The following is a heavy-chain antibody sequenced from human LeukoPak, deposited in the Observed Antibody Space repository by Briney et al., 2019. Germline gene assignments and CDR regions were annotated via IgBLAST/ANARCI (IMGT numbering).Heavy chain of an antibody. J-gene: IGHJ4*02. Sequence: SETLSLTCTVSGGSISSYYWSWIRQPAGKGLEWIGRIYSSGSTNYNPSLKSRVAMSVDTSKNQFSLKLSSVMAADTAVYYCARAYCSGATCYSGFDYWGQGTLVTVSS. V-gene: IGHV4-4*07. CDR2: IYSSGST. CDR1: GGSISSYY. D-gene: IGHD2-15*01. CDR3: ARAYCSGATCYSGFDY.